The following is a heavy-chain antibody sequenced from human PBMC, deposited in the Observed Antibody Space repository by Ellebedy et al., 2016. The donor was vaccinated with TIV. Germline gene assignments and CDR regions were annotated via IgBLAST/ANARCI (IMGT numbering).Heavy chain of an antibody. CDR3: ARDSRGRWTPFDH. CDR1: GLTFTRSA. V-gene: IGHV1-58*01. CDR2: IVVGSGNT. D-gene: IGHD4-23*01. J-gene: IGHJ4*02. Sequence: AASVKVSCKASGLTFTRSAVQWVRQARGQRLEWIGWIVVGSGNTNYAQRFQERVTITRDMSTNTAYMELSSLRAEDTAIYYCARDSRGRWTPFDHWGQGAVVAVSS.